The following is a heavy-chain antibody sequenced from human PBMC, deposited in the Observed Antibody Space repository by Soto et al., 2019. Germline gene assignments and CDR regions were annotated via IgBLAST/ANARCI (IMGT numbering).Heavy chain of an antibody. CDR2: IYHSGST. CDR3: DRANPSYYYDSSGDNWFDP. V-gene: IGHV4-30-2*01. J-gene: IGHJ5*02. D-gene: IGHD3-22*01. CDR1: GGSISRGGYS. Sequence: SETLSLTCAVSGGSISRGGYSWSWIRQPPGKGLEWIGYIYHSGSTYYNPFLKSRVTISVDSSKNQFSLELRSVTAADTAVYYCDRANPSYYYDSSGDNWFDPWGQGTLVTVSS.